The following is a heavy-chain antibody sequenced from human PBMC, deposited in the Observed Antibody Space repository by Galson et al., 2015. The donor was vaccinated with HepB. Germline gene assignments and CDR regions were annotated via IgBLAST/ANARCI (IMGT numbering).Heavy chain of an antibody. J-gene: IGHJ4*02. V-gene: IGHV3-23*01. D-gene: IGHD1-26*01. CDR2: ISGSGGTT. CDR3: AKYLSLSRSASKFDY. Sequence: SLRLSCAASGFTFSSYAMSWVRRAPGKGLEWVSAISGSGGTTYYADSVKGRFTISRDNSKNTNTLYLQMDSLRADDTAVYYCAKYLSLSRSASKFDYWGQGTLVTVSS. CDR1: GFTFSSYA.